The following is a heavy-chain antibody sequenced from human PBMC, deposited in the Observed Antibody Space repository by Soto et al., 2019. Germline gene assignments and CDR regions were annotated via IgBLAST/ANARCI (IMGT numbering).Heavy chain of an antibody. Sequence: QVQLVESGGDVVQPGRSLRLSCAASGFTFSGYAMHWVRQAPGKGLEWVAVIAYDGSKIQYPDSVKGRFTISRDNSKNTLYLEMNSLGVEDAAVYYCARDSDDYVWGSSRHFDYWGQGTLVAVSS. V-gene: IGHV3-30-3*01. D-gene: IGHD3-16*02. CDR2: IAYDGSKI. CDR3: ARDSDDYVWGSSRHFDY. CDR1: GFTFSGYA. J-gene: IGHJ4*02.